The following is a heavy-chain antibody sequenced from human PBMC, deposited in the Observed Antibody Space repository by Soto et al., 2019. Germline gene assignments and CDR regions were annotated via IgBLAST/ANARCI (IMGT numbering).Heavy chain of an antibody. V-gene: IGHV3-23*01. J-gene: IGHJ4*02. CDR2: ISTTGGST. CDR3: ARPDGATYNFRY. Sequence: DVQLLESGRSLVQPGGSLRLSCAASGFTFNAYSLSWVRQAPGKGLEWVSAISTTGGSTYYTDSVKGRFAISRDNSQNTLYLQMNSLRADDTAVYYCARPDGATYNFRYWGQGTLVTVSS. D-gene: IGHD1-1*01. CDR1: GFTFNAYS.